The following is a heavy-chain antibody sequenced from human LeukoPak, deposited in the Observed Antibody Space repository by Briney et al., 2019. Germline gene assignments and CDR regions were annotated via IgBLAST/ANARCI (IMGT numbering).Heavy chain of an antibody. Sequence: GGSLRLSCAASGFTFSTYTMNWVRQAPGKGLEWVSSISSSSNNIYYADSVKGRFTISRDNAMNSVYLQMNSLRVEDTAVYYCARVSYYGSGSYLYWGQGTLVTVSS. CDR3: ARVSYYGSGSYLY. V-gene: IGHV3-21*01. CDR1: GFTFSTYT. CDR2: ISSSSNNI. J-gene: IGHJ4*02. D-gene: IGHD3-10*01.